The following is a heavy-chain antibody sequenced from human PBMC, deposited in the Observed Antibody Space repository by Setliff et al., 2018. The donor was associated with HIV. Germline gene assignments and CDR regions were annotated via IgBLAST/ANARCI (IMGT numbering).Heavy chain of an antibody. V-gene: IGHV4-39*01. CDR3: TIPASSLAPN. Sequence: SETLSLTCTVSGASISSHNYSWGWIRQSPGKGLEWIASIRSSGDTYYNPSLQSRVIISVDTSNNQISLKLTSVTAADTAVYYCTIPASSLAPNWGRGTQVTVSS. J-gene: IGHJ4*02. CDR2: IRSSGDT. CDR1: GASISSHNYS.